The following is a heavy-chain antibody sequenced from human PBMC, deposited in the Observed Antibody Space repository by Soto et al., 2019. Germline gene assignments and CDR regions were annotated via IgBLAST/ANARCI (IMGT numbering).Heavy chain of an antibody. CDR3: GIGGGQIFYFGMDV. D-gene: IGHD3-3*01. CDR2: ISGTGDTK. V-gene: IGHV3-11*01. CDR1: GFIFSDYY. Sequence: GGSLRLSCVASGFIFSDYYLSWIRQVPGKGLECVAYISGTGDTKYYADSLEGRFTISRDNAKNSLYLQMTSLRVEDTAVYYCGIGGGQIFYFGMDVWGQGTTVTVSS. J-gene: IGHJ6*02.